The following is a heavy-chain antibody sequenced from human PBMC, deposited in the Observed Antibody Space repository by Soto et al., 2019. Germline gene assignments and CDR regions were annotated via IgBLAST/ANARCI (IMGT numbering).Heavy chain of an antibody. J-gene: IGHJ4*02. CDR3: ARDGNIVATGTFGY. CDR2: IIPIFGTA. Sequence: SVKVSCKASGGTFSSYAISWVRQAPGQGLEWMGGIIPIFGTANYAQKFQGRVTITADESTSTAYMELSSLRSEDTAVYYCARDGNIVATGTFGYWGQGTLVTVSS. V-gene: IGHV1-69*13. CDR1: GGTFSSYA. D-gene: IGHD5-12*01.